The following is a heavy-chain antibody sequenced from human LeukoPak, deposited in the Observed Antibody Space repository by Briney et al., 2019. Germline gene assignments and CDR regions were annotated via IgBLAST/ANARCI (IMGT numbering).Heavy chain of an antibody. J-gene: IGHJ6*02. D-gene: IGHD6-13*01. CDR1: GYTFTSYD. CDR3: ARDSSSWLKYYYYGMDV. V-gene: IGHV1-8*01. Sequence: GASVKVSCKASGYTFTSYDINWVRQATGQGLEWMGWMNPNSGNTGYAQKFQGRVTMTRNTSISTAYMELSSLRSEDTAVYYCARDSSSWLKYYYYGMDVWGQGTTVTVSS. CDR2: MNPNSGNT.